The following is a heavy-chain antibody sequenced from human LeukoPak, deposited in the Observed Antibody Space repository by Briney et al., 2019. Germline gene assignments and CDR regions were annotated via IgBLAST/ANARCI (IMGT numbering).Heavy chain of an antibody. V-gene: IGHV1-18*01. CDR1: GYTFTSYG. J-gene: IGHJ5*02. CDR2: ISAYNGNT. CDR3: ARDRTPSGYENNWFDP. Sequence: ASVKVSCKASGYTFTSYGISWVRQAPGQGLEWMGWISAYNGNTNYAQKLQGRVTMTTDTSTSTAYMELSRLRSDDTAVYYCARDRTPSGYENNWFDPWGQGTLVTVSS. D-gene: IGHD5-12*01.